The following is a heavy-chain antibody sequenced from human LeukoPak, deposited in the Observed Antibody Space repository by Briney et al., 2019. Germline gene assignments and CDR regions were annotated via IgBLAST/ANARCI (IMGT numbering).Heavy chain of an antibody. CDR2: IIPIFGTA. D-gene: IGHD3-3*01. CDR1: GGTFSSYA. V-gene: IGHV1-69*05. J-gene: IGHJ4*02. Sequence: ASVKVSCKASGGTFSSYAISWVRQAPGQGLEWMGRIIPIFGTANYAQKFQGRVTITTDESTSTAYMELSSLRSEDTAVYYCARDPGTYTDYYFDYWGQGTLVTVSS. CDR3: ARDPGTYTDYYFDY.